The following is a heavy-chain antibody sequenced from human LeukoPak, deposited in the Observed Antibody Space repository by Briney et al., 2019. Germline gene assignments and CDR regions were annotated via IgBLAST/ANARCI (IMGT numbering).Heavy chain of an antibody. J-gene: IGHJ4*02. Sequence: SETLSLTCTVSGAPISSYYWSWIRQPPGKGLEWIGYISYNGSANYNPSLKSRVTLSADTSKHPVSLTLSSVTAADTAVYYCARPPELYFFDYWGQGTLVTVSS. CDR2: ISYNGSA. CDR3: ARPPELYFFDY. CDR1: GAPISSYY. D-gene: IGHD3-10*01. V-gene: IGHV4-59*08.